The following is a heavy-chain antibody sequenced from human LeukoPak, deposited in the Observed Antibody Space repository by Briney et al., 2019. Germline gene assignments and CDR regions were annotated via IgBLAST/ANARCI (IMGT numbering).Heavy chain of an antibody. Sequence: ASVKVSCKASGYTFTDYYLHWVRQAPGHGLEWMGWINPKTGVTKYAQNFQGRVTMTRDTSISTAYMEVSRLRSDDTAAFYCSRDLAMYSPDLDYWGQGTLVTVSS. CDR2: INPKTGVT. V-gene: IGHV1-2*02. J-gene: IGHJ4*02. D-gene: IGHD1-26*01. CDR3: SRDLAMYSPDLDY. CDR1: GYTFTDYY.